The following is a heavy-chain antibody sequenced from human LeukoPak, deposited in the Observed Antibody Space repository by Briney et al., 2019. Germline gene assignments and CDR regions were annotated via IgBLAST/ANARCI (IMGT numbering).Heavy chain of an antibody. CDR2: IYSSGST. Sequence: SETLSLTCNVSGGSTRGYYWSWIRQPPGKGLEWIGYIYSSGSTNYNPSLKSRVTISVDTSKNQFSLKLSSVTAADTAVYYCARDYYYDSSGYYSTWFDPWGQGTLVTVSS. J-gene: IGHJ5*02. D-gene: IGHD3-22*01. V-gene: IGHV4-4*08. CDR3: ARDYYYDSSGYYSTWFDP. CDR1: GGSTRGYY.